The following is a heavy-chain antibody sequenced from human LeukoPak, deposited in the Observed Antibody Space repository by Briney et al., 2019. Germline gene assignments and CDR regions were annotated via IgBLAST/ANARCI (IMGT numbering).Heavy chain of an antibody. CDR1: GFTFSSYG. CDR2: IWYDGSNK. CDR3: AREWELLRSFDY. J-gene: IGHJ4*02. V-gene: IGHV3-33*01. Sequence: GGSLRLSCAATGFTFSSYGMHWVRQAPGKGLEWVAVIWYDGSNKYYADSVKGRFTISRDNSKNTLYLQMNSLRAEDTAVYYCAREWELLRSFDYWGQGTLVTVSS. D-gene: IGHD1-26*01.